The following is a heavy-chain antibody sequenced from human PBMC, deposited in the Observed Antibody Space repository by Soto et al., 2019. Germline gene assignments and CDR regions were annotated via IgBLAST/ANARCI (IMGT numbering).Heavy chain of an antibody. CDR3: ARIRPTRAARPREVDY. V-gene: IGHV4-59*01. CDR1: GGSISSYY. Sequence: QVQLQESGPGLVKPSETLSLTCTVSGGSISSYYWSWIRQPPGKGLEWIGYIYYSGSTNYNPSLKSRVTISVDTYKNQFSLKLSSVTAADTAVYYCARIRPTRAARPREVDYWGQGTLVTVSS. D-gene: IGHD6-6*01. J-gene: IGHJ4*02. CDR2: IYYSGST.